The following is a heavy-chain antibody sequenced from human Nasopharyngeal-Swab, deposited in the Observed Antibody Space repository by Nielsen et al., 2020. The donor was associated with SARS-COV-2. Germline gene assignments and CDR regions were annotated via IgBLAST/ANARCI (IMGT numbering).Heavy chain of an antibody. CDR3: ARDPDWYWYAIDS. J-gene: IGHJ4*02. V-gene: IGHV3-23*01. CDR1: RFSVSDFY. Sequence: GGSLRLSCAASRFSVSDFYMTWVRQAPGKGLEWVSSISGGGASEDYADSVKGRFTISRDYSKKMLYLQMNSLRAEDTAVYYCARDPDWYWYAIDSWGQGTLVTVSS. D-gene: IGHD2-8*02. CDR2: ISGGGASE.